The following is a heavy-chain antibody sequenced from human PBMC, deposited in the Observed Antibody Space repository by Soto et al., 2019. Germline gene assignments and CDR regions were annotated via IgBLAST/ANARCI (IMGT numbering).Heavy chain of an antibody. J-gene: IGHJ2*01. D-gene: IGHD6-13*01. CDR2: ISAYNGNT. CDR3: ARAEPYSSSWYSWYFYL. V-gene: IGHV1-18*01. CDR1: GYTFTSYG. Sequence: QVQLVQSGAEVKKPGASVKVSCKASGYTFTSYGISWVRQAPGQGLEWMGWISAYNGNTNYAQKLQGRVTMTADTSTSTAYLELRSLRSDDTAVYYSARAEPYSSSWYSWYFYLGGRVTLFVVSS.